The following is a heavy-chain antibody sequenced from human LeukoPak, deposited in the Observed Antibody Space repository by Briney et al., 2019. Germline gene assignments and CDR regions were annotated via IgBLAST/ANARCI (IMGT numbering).Heavy chain of an antibody. CDR1: RFTFNSYW. CDR2: IYNDGSRT. D-gene: IGHD5-18*01. Sequence: GGSLRLSCAASRFTFNSYWMHWVRQAPGKGLVWVARIYNDGSRTNYADSVKGRFTISRDNAKNTLYLQMNSLRAEDTAVYYCAREPLTAMGSWGQGTLVTVSS. CDR3: AREPLTAMGS. V-gene: IGHV3-74*01. J-gene: IGHJ5*02.